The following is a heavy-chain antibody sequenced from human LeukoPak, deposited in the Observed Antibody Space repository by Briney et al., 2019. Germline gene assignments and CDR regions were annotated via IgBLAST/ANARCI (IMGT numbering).Heavy chain of an antibody. D-gene: IGHD2-15*01. V-gene: IGHV3-21*01. Sequence: GGSLRLSCAASGFTFSSYSMNWVRQAPGKGLGWVSSISSSSSYIYYADSVKGRFTISRDNAKNSLYLQMNSLRAEDTAVYYCAALLGPIDYWGQGTLVTVSS. CDR1: GFTFSSYS. CDR2: ISSSSSYI. CDR3: AALLGPIDY. J-gene: IGHJ4*02.